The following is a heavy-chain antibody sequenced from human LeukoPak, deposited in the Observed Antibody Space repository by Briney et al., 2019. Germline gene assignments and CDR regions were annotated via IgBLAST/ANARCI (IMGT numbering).Heavy chain of an antibody. J-gene: IGHJ3*02. CDR1: GFTVSSNY. CDR3: ARGGRGSAAVVAPRSFDI. D-gene: IGHD3-22*01. V-gene: IGHV3-53*01. Sequence: GGSLRLSCAASGFTVSSNYMSWVRQAPGKGLEWVSVIYSGGSTYYADSVKGRFTISRDNSKNTLYLQMNNLRAEDSALYYCARGGRGSAAVVAPRSFDIWGQGTMVTVSS. CDR2: IYSGGST.